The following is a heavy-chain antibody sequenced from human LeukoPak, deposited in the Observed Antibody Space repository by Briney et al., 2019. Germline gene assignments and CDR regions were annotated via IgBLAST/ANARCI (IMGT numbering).Heavy chain of an antibody. J-gene: IGHJ4*02. Sequence: PSETLSLTCTVSGGSISSSSYYWGWIRQPPGKGLEWIGSIYYSGSTHYNPSLKSRVTISVDTSKNQFSLKLSSVTAADTAVYYCARLGFGELLSDYWGQGTLVTVSS. V-gene: IGHV4-39*01. CDR3: ARLGFGELLSDY. CDR2: IYYSGST. CDR1: GGSISSSSYY. D-gene: IGHD3-10*01.